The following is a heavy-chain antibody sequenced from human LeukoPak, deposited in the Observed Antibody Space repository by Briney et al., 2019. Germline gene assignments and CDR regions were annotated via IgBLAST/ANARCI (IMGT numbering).Heavy chain of an antibody. V-gene: IGHV4-30-2*01. Sequence: SQTLSLTCAVSGGSISSGGYSWSWIRQPPGKGLEWIGYIYHSGSTYYNPSLKSRVTISVDRSKNQFSLKLSSVTAADTAVCYCARAHKDYYGSGSYHFDYWGQGTLVTVSS. D-gene: IGHD3-10*01. J-gene: IGHJ4*02. CDR3: ARAHKDYYGSGSYHFDY. CDR2: IYHSGST. CDR1: GGSISSGGYS.